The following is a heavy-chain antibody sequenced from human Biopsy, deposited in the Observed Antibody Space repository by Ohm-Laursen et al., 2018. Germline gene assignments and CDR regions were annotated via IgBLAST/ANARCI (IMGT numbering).Heavy chain of an antibody. D-gene: IGHD3-9*01. CDR3: ATKLTGYFHH. J-gene: IGHJ1*01. V-gene: IGHV1-69*06. CDR1: GGTFSNYG. Sequence: ASVKVSYKAPGGTFSNYGVNWVRQAPGQGLEWLGGNIPILGTGNYAQKFQDRVTVAADTSTSTATMELRSLRSDDTAVYYCATKLTGYFHHWGQGTLVIVSS. CDR2: NIPILGTG.